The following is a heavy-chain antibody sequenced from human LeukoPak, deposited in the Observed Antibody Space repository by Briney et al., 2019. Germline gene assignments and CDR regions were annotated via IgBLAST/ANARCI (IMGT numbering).Heavy chain of an antibody. D-gene: IGHD1-26*01. CDR1: GFTFSSYA. CDR3: AKDPGSTDSGSYRGPRPFDY. V-gene: IGHV3-23*01. J-gene: IGHJ4*02. Sequence: PGGSLRLSCAASGFTFSSYAMSWVRQAPGRGLEWVSAISGSGGSTYYADSVKGRFTISRDNSKNTLYLQMNSLRAEDTAVYYCAKDPGSTDSGSYRGPRPFDYWGQGTLVTVSS. CDR2: ISGSGGST.